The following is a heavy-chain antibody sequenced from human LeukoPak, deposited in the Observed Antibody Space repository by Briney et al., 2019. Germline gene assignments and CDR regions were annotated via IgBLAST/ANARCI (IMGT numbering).Heavy chain of an antibody. J-gene: IGHJ6*02. Sequence: IPGGSLRLSCSASGFTFSSYAMHWVRQAPGKGLEWVSSISSSSSYIYYADSVKGRFTISRDNAKNSLYLQMNSLRAEDTAVYYCARDLGYVSSSPAKGMDVWGQGTTVTVSS. CDR2: ISSSSSYI. CDR3: ARDLGYVSSSPAKGMDV. V-gene: IGHV3-21*01. D-gene: IGHD6-6*01. CDR1: GFTFSSYA.